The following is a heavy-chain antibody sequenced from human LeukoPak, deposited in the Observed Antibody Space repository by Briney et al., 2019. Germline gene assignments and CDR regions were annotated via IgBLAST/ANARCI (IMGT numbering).Heavy chain of an antibody. CDR2: IDHSGSA. J-gene: IGHJ4*02. CDR3: ARVQQLADFDY. CDR1: GGSFNGYY. V-gene: IGHV4-34*01. D-gene: IGHD6-13*01. Sequence: SETLSLTCAVSGGSFNGYYWSWIRQPPGKGLEWIGEIDHSGSATYNPSLQSRVIISKDKSNNHFSLKLNSVTAADTAVYYCARVQQLADFDYWGQGNLVTVSS.